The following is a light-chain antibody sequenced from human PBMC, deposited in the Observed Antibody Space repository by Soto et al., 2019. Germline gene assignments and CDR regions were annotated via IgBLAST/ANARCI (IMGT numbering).Light chain of an antibody. CDR3: QHYGSSPET. CDR2: GAY. CDR1: QSVSSSY. J-gene: IGKJ1*01. V-gene: IGKV3-20*01. Sequence: MVLAQSPATVSLSPSKRATLSFRGSQSVSSSYLAWYEQKPGQAPRLLIYGAYSRATGMPDRFSGSGSGTDFTLTISRLEPEDFAVYYCQHYGSSPETLGQGTKVDIK.